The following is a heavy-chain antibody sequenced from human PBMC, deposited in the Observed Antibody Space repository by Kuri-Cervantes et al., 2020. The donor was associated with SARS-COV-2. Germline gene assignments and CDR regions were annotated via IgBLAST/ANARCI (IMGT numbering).Heavy chain of an antibody. Sequence: GGSLRLSCAASGFTFSSYAMSWVRQAPGKGLEWVSAISGSGGSTYYADSVKGRFTISRDNSKNTLYLQMNSLRAEDTAVYYCASRETAGTFSGYFQHWGQGTLVTVSS. J-gene: IGHJ1*01. CDR1: GFTFSSYA. CDR2: ISGSGGST. D-gene: IGHD6-13*01. V-gene: IGHV3-23*01. CDR3: ASRETAGTFSGYFQH.